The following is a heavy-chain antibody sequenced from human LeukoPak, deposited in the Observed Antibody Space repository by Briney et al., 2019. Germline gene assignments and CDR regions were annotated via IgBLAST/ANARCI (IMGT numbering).Heavy chain of an antibody. CDR1: GGSISSSSYY. CDR3: ATGEQQLAAFDY. CDR2: IYYSGST. D-gene: IGHD6-13*01. Sequence: SETLSLTCTVSGGSISSSSYYWGWIRQPPERGLGWIGSIYYSGSTYYNPSLKSRVTISVDTSKNQFSLKLSSVTAADTAVYYCATGEQQLAAFDYWGQGTLVTVSS. V-gene: IGHV4-39*01. J-gene: IGHJ4*02.